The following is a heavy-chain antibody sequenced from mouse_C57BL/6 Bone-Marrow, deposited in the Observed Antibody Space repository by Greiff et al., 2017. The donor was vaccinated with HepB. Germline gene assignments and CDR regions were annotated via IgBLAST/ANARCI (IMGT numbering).Heavy chain of an antibody. J-gene: IGHJ4*01. CDR1: GYTFTDYY. Sequence: EVQLQQSGPELVKPGASVKISCKASGYTFTDYYMNWVKQSHGKSLEWIGDINPNNGGTSYNQKFKGKATLTVDKSSSTAYMELRSLTSEDSAVYYCARSGGGSSSHAMDYWGQGTSVTVSS. D-gene: IGHD1-1*01. CDR3: ARSGGGSSSHAMDY. V-gene: IGHV1-26*01. CDR2: INPNNGGT.